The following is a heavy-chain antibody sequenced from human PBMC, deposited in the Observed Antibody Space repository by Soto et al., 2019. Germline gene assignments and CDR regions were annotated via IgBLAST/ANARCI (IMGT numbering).Heavy chain of an antibody. Sequence: GGSLRLSCAASGFIFSSYDVHWVRQAPGKGLEWVSVITTTGDTYYAASVKGRFTISRENAENSLYLQMNSLRAEDAAVYYCARGDPLNFVHYPGGHHDRMAVWSRGTSVTGSS. CDR3: ARGDPLNFVHYPGGHHDRMAV. CDR2: ITTTGDT. CDR1: GFIFSSYD. J-gene: IGHJ6*02. D-gene: IGHD3-10*01. V-gene: IGHV3-13*01.